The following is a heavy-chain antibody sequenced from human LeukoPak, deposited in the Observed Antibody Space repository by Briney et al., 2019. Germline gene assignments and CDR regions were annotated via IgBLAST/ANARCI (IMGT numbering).Heavy chain of an antibody. D-gene: IGHD3-10*01. CDR2: ISSNGGST. V-gene: IGHV3-64*01. Sequence: GGSLRLSCAASGFTFSSYAMHWVRQAPGKGLEYDSAISSNGGSTYYANSVKGRFTISRDNSKNTLYLQMGSLRAEDMAVYYCARDLSITMVRGVIFHYYYYYGMDVWGQGTTVTVSS. J-gene: IGHJ6*02. CDR3: ARDLSITMVRGVIFHYYYYYGMDV. CDR1: GFTFSSYA.